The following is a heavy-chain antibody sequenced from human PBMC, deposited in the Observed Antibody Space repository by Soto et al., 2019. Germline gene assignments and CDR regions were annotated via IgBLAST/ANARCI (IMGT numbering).Heavy chain of an antibody. Sequence: QVQLVQSGAEVKKPGASVKVSCKASGYTFSSYDINWVRQATGQGLEWMGWMNPKSGHTGSAQKFQGRVTMTRDTSISTAYMELSSLRSEDTAIYYCARTDAELDVWGQGTTVTVSS. CDR3: ARTDAELDV. D-gene: IGHD1-26*01. CDR2: MNPKSGHT. V-gene: IGHV1-8*01. J-gene: IGHJ6*02. CDR1: GYTFSSYD.